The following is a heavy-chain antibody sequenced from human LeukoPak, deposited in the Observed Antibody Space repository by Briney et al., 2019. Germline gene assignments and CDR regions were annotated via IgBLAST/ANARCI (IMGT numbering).Heavy chain of an antibody. D-gene: IGHD2-15*01. Sequence: SGTLSPTCAVSGGSISSSNWWSWVRQPPGKGLEWIGEIYHSGSTNYNPSLKSRVTISVDTSKNQFSLKLTSVTAADTAVYYCARVAAKTVDYWGLGTLVTVSS. CDR1: GGSISSSNW. V-gene: IGHV4-4*02. CDR2: IYHSGST. CDR3: ARVAAKTVDY. J-gene: IGHJ4*02.